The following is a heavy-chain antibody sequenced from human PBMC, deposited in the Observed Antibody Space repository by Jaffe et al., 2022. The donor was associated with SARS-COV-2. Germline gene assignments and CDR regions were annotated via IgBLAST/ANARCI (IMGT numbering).Heavy chain of an antibody. J-gene: IGHJ4*02. D-gene: IGHD6-13*01. V-gene: IGHV5-51*01. CDR2: IYPDDSDT. Sequence: EVQLVQSGAELKKPGESLKISCKGSRSSFANHWVAWVRQMPGKGLEWMGIIYPDDSDTRYSSSFQGQVTISVDKSISTAYLQWSSLKASDTAMYYCVRSSGRGSSWFIDYWGQGTLVTVSS. CDR1: RSSFANHW. CDR3: VRSSGRGSSWFIDY.